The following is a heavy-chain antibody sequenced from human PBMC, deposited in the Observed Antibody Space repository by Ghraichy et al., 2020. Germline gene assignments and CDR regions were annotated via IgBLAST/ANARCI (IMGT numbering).Heavy chain of an antibody. CDR3: ARLFSSWVSEVKYFDY. V-gene: IGHV4-39*01. CDR1: GGSISSSSYY. D-gene: IGHD6-13*01. J-gene: IGHJ4*02. CDR2: IYYSGST. Sequence: SETLSLTCTVSGGSISSSSYYWGWIRQPPGKGLEWIGSIYYSGSTYYNPSLKSRVTISVDTSKNQFSLKLSSVTAADTAVYYCARLFSSWVSEVKYFDYWGQGTLVTVSS.